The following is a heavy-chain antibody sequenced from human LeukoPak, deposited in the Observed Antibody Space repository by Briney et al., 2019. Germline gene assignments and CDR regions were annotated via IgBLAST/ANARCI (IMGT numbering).Heavy chain of an antibody. CDR1: GFTFSSYS. V-gene: IGHV3-21*01. CDR3: ARDRLSQLRYFDWLPHLDAFDI. CDR2: ISSSSSYI. J-gene: IGHJ3*02. D-gene: IGHD3-9*01. Sequence: PGGSLRLSCAASGFTFSSYSMNWVRQAPGKGLEWVSSISSSSSYIYYADSVKGRFTIYRDNAKNSLYLQMNSLRAEDTAVYYCARDRLSQLRYFDWLPHLDAFDIWGQGTMVTVSS.